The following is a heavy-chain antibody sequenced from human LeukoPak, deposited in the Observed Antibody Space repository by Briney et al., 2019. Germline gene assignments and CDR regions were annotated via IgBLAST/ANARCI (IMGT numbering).Heavy chain of an antibody. D-gene: IGHD3-22*01. CDR1: GFKFNSYA. Sequence: GGSLRLSCVASGFKFNSYAIHWVRQAPGKGLQWVTVISYDGSNKYYADSVKGRFSISRDNSKNTVYLQMNSLRAEDTAVYYCARGSTYYDSSGQVPFDYWGQGTLVTVSS. V-gene: IGHV3-30*03. CDR2: ISYDGSNK. CDR3: ARGSTYYDSSGQVPFDY. J-gene: IGHJ4*02.